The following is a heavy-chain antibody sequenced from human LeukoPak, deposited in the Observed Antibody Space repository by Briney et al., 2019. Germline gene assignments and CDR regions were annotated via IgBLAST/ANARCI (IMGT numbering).Heavy chain of an antibody. V-gene: IGHV4-59*12. CDR3: ARGNYDILTGYLNYYMDV. CDR1: GGSFSSYY. D-gene: IGHD3-9*01. J-gene: IGHJ6*03. CDR2: IYYSGSA. Sequence: SETLSLTCTLSGGSFSSYYWSWIRQPPGKGLEWIGYIYYSGSANYNPSLKSRVTISVDTSKNQFSLKLSSVTAADTAVYYCARGNYDILTGYLNYYMDVWGKGTTVTVSS.